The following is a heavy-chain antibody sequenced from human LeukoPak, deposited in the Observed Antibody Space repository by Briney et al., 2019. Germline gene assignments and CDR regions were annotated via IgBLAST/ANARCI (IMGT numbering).Heavy chain of an antibody. CDR1: GFTVSSNY. D-gene: IGHD1-26*01. J-gene: IGHJ4*02. Sequence: GGSLRLSCAASGFTVSSNYMSWVRQAPGKGLEWVSVIYSGGSTYYADSVKGRFTISRDNSKNTLYLQMNSLRAEDTAVYYCAKTLPGSYYGLDYWGQGTLVTVSS. CDR2: IYSGGST. CDR3: AKTLPGSYYGLDY. V-gene: IGHV3-53*01.